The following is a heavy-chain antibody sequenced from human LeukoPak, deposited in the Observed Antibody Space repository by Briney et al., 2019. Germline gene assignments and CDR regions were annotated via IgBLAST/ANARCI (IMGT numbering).Heavy chain of an antibody. D-gene: IGHD3-22*01. V-gene: IGHV3-21*01. CDR1: GFSFNSYS. Sequence: GGSLRLSCAASGFSFNSYSMNWVRQAPGKGLEWVSSISSSSSYIYYADSVKGRFTISRDNAKNSLYLQMNSLRAEDTAVYYCARADVNYDSSGYYFYYMDVWGKGTTVTISS. CDR3: ARADVNYDSSGYYFYYMDV. J-gene: IGHJ6*03. CDR2: ISSSSSYI.